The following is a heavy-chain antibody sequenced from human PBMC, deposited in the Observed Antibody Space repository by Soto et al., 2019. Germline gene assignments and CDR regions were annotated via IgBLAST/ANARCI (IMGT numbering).Heavy chain of an antibody. CDR3: ARSTMVRGVTP. Sequence: ASVKVACKASGYTFTSYAMHWVRQAPGQRLEWMGWINAGNGNTKYSQKFQGRVTITRDTSASTAYMELSSLRSEDTAVYYCARSTMVRGVTPWGQGTLGPVSS. CDR1: GYTFTSYA. V-gene: IGHV1-3*01. J-gene: IGHJ5*02. CDR2: INAGNGNT. D-gene: IGHD3-10*01.